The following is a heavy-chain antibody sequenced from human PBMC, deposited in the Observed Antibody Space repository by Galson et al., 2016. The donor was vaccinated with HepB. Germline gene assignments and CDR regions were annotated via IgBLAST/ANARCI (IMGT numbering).Heavy chain of an antibody. CDR3: VRGIYCTYGYGYFDS. V-gene: IGHV3-9*01. D-gene: IGHD5-12*01. J-gene: IGHJ4*02. CDR2: INCNSGNT. Sequence: SLRLSCAGSAFTFDEYAMHWVRQAPGKGLEWVAGINCNSGNTAYADSVKGRFTISRDNAKNTLYLQMSSLRTEDTAFYYCVRGIYCTYGYGYFDSWGQGSLVTVSS. CDR1: AFTFDEYA.